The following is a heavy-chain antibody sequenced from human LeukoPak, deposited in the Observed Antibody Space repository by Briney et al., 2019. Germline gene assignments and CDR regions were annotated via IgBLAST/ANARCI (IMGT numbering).Heavy chain of an antibody. V-gene: IGHV4-39*01. CDR3: ASGEYTYGFPPFDY. CDR2: IYYSGST. D-gene: IGHD5-18*01. J-gene: IGHJ4*02. Sequence: KPSETLSLTCTVSGGSISSSCYYWYWIRQPPGKGLEWIGSIYYSGSTYYNPSLKSRVTISVDTSKNQFSLKLNSVTAADTAVFYCASGEYTYGFPPFDYWGQGTLVTVSS. CDR1: GGSISSSCYY.